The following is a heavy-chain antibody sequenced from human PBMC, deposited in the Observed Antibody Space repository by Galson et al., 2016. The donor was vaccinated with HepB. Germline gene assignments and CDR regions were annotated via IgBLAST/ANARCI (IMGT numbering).Heavy chain of an antibody. CDR3: ARFEARGNLGSCMDV. CDR1: GYDFSTYF. Sequence: SVKVSCKASGYDFSTYFIHWVRQAPGQGLEWMGIINPNGAGTSYAQHFQGRVTLTTDTYITTVYLELSSLRYDDTAIYYCARFEARGNLGSCMDVWGQGTTVTVAS. D-gene: IGHD1-26*01. J-gene: IGHJ6*02. CDR2: INPNGAGT. V-gene: IGHV1-46*01.